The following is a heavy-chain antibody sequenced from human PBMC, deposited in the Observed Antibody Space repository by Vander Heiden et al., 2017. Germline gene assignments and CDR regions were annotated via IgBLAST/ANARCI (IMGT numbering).Heavy chain of an antibody. D-gene: IGHD6-19*01. J-gene: IGHJ4*02. V-gene: IGHV4-39*01. CDR3: ARGVIESGWYKRDYFDY. CDR1: GGPISSSSYY. CDR2: IYYSGST. Sequence: QLQLQESGPGLVKPSETLSLTCTVSGGPISSSSYYWGWIRQPPGKGLEWIGSIYYSGSTYYNPSLKSRVTISVDTSKNQFSLKLSSVTAADTAVYYCARGVIESGWYKRDYFDYWGQGTLVTVSS.